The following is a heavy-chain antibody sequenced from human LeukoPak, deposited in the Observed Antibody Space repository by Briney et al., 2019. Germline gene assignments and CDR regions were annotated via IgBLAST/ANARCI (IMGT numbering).Heavy chain of an antibody. Sequence: PGGSLRLSCAASGFTFNSYAMSWVRQAPGKGLEWVSSISSSSSYIYYADSVKGRFTISRDNAENSLYLQMNSLRAEDTAVYYCARKTSGGASPFDYWGQGTLATVSS. V-gene: IGHV3-21*01. D-gene: IGHD1-26*01. CDR3: ARKTSGGASPFDY. J-gene: IGHJ4*02. CDR1: GFTFNSYA. CDR2: ISSSSSYI.